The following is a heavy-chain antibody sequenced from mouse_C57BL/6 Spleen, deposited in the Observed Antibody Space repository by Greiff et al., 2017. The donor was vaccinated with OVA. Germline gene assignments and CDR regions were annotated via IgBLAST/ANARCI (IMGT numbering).Heavy chain of an antibody. V-gene: IGHV1-4*01. CDR1: GHTFTSYT. D-gene: IGHD2-1*01. CDR2: INPSSGYT. Sequence: QVQLQQSGAELARPGASVKMSCKASGHTFTSYTMHWVKQRPGQGLEWIGYINPSSGYTKYNQKFKDKATLTADKSSSTAYMQLSSLTSEDSAVYYCARQGNWFAYWGQGTLVTVSA. J-gene: IGHJ3*01. CDR3: ARQGNWFAY.